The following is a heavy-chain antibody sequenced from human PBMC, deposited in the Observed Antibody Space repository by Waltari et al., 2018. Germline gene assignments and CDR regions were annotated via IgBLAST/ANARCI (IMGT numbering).Heavy chain of an antibody. V-gene: IGHV4-61*02. CDR3: ARDGHVATVTNVIDY. D-gene: IGHD4-17*01. CDR1: GGSISSGSYY. Sequence: QVQLQESGPGLVKPSQTLSLTCTVSGGSISSGSYYWSWIRQPAGKGLEWIGRIYTSGSTNYNPSLKSRVTISVDTSKNQFSLKLSAVTAADTAVYYCARDGHVATVTNVIDYWGQGTLVTVSS. J-gene: IGHJ4*02. CDR2: IYTSGST.